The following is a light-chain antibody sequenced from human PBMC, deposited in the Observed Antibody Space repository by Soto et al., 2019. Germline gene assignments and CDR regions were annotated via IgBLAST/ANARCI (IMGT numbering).Light chain of an antibody. J-gene: IGKJ1*01. CDR1: QSISSY. CDR2: AAS. CDR3: QQSYSTTWT. V-gene: IGKV1-39*01. Sequence: DMQMTQSPSSLSASVGDRVTITCRASQSISSYLNWYQQKPGKAPKLLIYAASSLQSGVPSRFSGSGSGTDFTLTISSLQPEDFAPHYCQQSYSTTWTFGQGTKVEIK.